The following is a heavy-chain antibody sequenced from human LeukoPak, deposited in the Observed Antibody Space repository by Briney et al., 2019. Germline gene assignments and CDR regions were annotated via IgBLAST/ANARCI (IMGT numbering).Heavy chain of an antibody. V-gene: IGHV3-15*01. J-gene: IGHJ4*02. CDR2: VKSKVDGETT. Sequence: PGGSLRLSCAASGIDFIYHWMSWVRQAPGKGLEWVGRVKSKVDGETTDYAAPVKGRFIISRDDSRNILYLQMNSLQPEDTGVYYCSAELSRGGGSCLGYWGQGTLVTVSS. D-gene: IGHD2-15*01. CDR1: GIDFIYHW. CDR3: SAELSRGGGSCLGY.